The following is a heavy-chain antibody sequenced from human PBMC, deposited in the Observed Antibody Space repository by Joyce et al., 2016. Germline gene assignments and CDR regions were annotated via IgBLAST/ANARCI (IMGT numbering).Heavy chain of an antibody. D-gene: IGHD6-13*01. CDR1: GFTFRHYG. Sequence: QVQLVESGGGVVQPGRSLRLSCAASGFTFRHYGMHWVRQAPGKGLEWVAVVRHNGNIKNYADFVEGRFTISRDNSKNTLYLQMNSLRDDDTAVYYCARDAGKDAGMDVWGQGTTVTVSS. J-gene: IGHJ6*02. CDR2: VRHNGNIK. V-gene: IGHV3-33*01. CDR3: ARDAGKDAGMDV.